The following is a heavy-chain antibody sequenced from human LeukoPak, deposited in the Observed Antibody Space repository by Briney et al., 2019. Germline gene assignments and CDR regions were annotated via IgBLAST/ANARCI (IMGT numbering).Heavy chain of an antibody. CDR2: IYYSGNS. J-gene: IGHJ5*02. Sequence: SETLSLTCTVSGGSISTYYWSWIRQPPGKGLEWIGYIYYSGNSNYNPSLKSRVTISVDTSKNQFSLKLSSVTAADTAVYYCAGLSAYGNGYLSWFDPWGQGTLVTVSS. V-gene: IGHV4-59*01. CDR3: AGLSAYGNGYLSWFDP. CDR1: GGSISTYY. D-gene: IGHD3-22*01.